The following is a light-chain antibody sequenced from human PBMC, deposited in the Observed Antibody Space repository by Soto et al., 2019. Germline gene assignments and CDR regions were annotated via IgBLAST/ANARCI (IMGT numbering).Light chain of an antibody. CDR3: QQSYSTPRT. V-gene: IGKV1-39*01. CDR2: AAS. Sequence: DIQMTQSPSSLSASVGDRVTITCRASQIISSYLNWYQQKPGKAPKLLIYAASSLQSGVPSRFSVSGSGTDFTLTISSLHPEDFATYYCQQSYSTPRTFGQGTKVEI. J-gene: IGKJ1*01. CDR1: QIISSY.